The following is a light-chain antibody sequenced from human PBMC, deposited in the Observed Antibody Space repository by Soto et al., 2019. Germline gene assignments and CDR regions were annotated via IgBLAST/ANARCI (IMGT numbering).Light chain of an antibody. CDR1: QSVTSN. J-gene: IGKJ4*01. Sequence: EIVMTQSPATLSVSPGERATLSCRASQSVTSNLAWYQQRPGQAPRLLIYGASTRATGIPARFSGSGSGTEFTLTISSLQSEDFAVYYCHQYNNWPPLTFGGRTKVEI. V-gene: IGKV3-15*01. CDR2: GAS. CDR3: HQYNNWPPLT.